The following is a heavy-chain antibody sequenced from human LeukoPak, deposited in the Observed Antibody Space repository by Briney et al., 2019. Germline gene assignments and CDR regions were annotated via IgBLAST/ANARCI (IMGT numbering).Heavy chain of an antibody. CDR1: GFIFSSYS. CDR3: ARAWSFSLEYNNGDAFDI. J-gene: IGHJ3*02. D-gene: IGHD3-10*01. V-gene: IGHV3-48*01. CDR2: ISSSSSTI. Sequence: GGSLRLSCAASGFIFSSYSMSWVRLAPGKGLEWVSYISSSSSTIYYADSVKGRFTISRDDAKNSLFLQVNSLRAEDTAVYYCARAWSFSLEYNNGDAFDIWGQGTMVTVSS.